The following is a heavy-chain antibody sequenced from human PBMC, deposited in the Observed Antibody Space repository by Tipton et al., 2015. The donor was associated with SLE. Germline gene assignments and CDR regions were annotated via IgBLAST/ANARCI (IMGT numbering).Heavy chain of an antibody. Sequence: TLSLTCAVSGASISSRDWWSWVRQPPGKGLEWIGSIYYSGSTYYNPSLKSRVTISVDTSKNQFSLKLSSVTAADTTVYYCAKYSSSSDYWGQGTLVAVSS. CDR2: IYYSGST. CDR1: GASISSRDW. CDR3: AKYSSSSDY. J-gene: IGHJ4*02. V-gene: IGHV4-4*02. D-gene: IGHD6-6*01.